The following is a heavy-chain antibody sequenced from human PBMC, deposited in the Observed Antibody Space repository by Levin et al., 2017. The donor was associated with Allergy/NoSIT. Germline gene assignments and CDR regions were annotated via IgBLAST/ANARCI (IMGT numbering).Heavy chain of an antibody. CDR2: INSDGSST. CDR3: AREGRWGEHFDL. Sequence: QPGGSLRLSCAASEFTLSTFWMHWVRQAPGKGLVWVSRINSDGSSTTYADSVRGRITISRDNAKNTVYLQIHSLRAEDTAVYYCAREGRWGEHFDLWGRGTLVTVPS. CDR1: EFTLSTFW. V-gene: IGHV3-74*01. D-gene: IGHD3-16*01. J-gene: IGHJ2*01.